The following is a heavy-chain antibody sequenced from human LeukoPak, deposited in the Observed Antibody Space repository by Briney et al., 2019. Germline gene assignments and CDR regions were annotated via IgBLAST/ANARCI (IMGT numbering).Heavy chain of an antibody. CDR3: ARETTVATPYNYYYYMDV. J-gene: IGHJ6*03. CDR1: GGSISSYY. Sequence: SETLSLTCTVSGGSISSYYWSWIRQPAGKGLEWIGRIYTSGSTNYNPSLKSRVTISVDKSKNQFSLKLSSVTAADTAVYYCARETTVATPYNYYYYMDVWGKGTTVTVSS. D-gene: IGHD4-23*01. V-gene: IGHV4-4*07. CDR2: IYTSGST.